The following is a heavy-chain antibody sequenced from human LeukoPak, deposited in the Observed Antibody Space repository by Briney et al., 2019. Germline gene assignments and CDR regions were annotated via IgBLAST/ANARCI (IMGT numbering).Heavy chain of an antibody. J-gene: IGHJ6*02. V-gene: IGHV1-24*01. D-gene: IGHD3-22*01. CDR2: FDPEDGET. Sequence: ASVKVSCKVSGYTLTELSMHWVRQAPGKGLERMGGFDPEDGETIYAQKFQGRVTMTEDTSTDTAYMELSSLRSEDTAVYYCATDPPYYYDSSGYYGVWGQGTTVTVSS. CDR1: GYTLTELS. CDR3: ATDPPYYYDSSGYYGV.